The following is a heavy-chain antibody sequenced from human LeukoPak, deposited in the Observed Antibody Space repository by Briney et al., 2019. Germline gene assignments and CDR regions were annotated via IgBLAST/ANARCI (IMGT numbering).Heavy chain of an antibody. D-gene: IGHD2-8*01. J-gene: IGHJ4*02. V-gene: IGHV3-21*01. CDR3: ARDNGENYHTAFDY. Sequence: GWSLRLSCAVSGFTFSNYGMNWLRQAAGKGLDWVSFISSGSRSIYYADSVKGRFTISRDNAKNSMYLQMNSLRTEDTAVYYCARDNGENYHTAFDYWGQGTLVTVSS. CDR2: ISSGSRSI. CDR1: GFTFSNYG.